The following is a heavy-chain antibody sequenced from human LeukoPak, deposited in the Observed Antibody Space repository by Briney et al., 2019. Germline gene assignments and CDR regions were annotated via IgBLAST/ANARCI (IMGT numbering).Heavy chain of an antibody. CDR2: IRYDGTNK. Sequence: PGGSLRLSCAASGFTFSNYGIHWVRQAPGKGLEWVAFIRYDGTNKYYAESVKGRFTISRDNSKDTLYLQMNSLRTEDTTVYYCAKDSCRSTSCYYMDAWGKGTTVTVSS. V-gene: IGHV3-30*02. CDR1: GFTFSNYG. CDR3: AKDSCRSTSCYYMDA. J-gene: IGHJ6*03. D-gene: IGHD2-2*01.